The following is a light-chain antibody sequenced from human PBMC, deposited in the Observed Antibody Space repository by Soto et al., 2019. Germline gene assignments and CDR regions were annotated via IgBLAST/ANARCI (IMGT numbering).Light chain of an antibody. CDR1: TSNIGGNT. Sequence: QSVLTQPPSASATPGQRVTISCSGSTSNIGGNTVSWYQQLPGTAPKLLIYSNHQRPSGVPDRFSGSKSGTSASLAISGLQSEDEANYYCASWDDSLYGVIFGGGTKLTAL. CDR3: ASWDDSLYGVI. V-gene: IGLV1-44*01. J-gene: IGLJ2*01. CDR2: SNH.